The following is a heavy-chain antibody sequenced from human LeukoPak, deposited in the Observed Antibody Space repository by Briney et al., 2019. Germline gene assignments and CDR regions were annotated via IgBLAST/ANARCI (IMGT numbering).Heavy chain of an antibody. CDR1: GFTFDDYG. CDR3: ASAYGSGSYYNHYYFDY. V-gene: IGHV3-20*04. D-gene: IGHD3-10*01. Sequence: GGSLRLSCAASGFTFDDYGMSWVRQAPGKGVEGVSGINWNGGSTVYADSVKGRFTISRDNANNSLYLQMNSLRAEDTALYYCASAYGSGSYYNHYYFDYWGQGTLVTVSS. J-gene: IGHJ4*02. CDR2: INWNGGST.